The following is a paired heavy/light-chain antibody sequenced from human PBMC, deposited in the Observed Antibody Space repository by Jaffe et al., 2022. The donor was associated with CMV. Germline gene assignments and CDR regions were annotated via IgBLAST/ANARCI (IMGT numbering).Light chain of an antibody. CDR2: DAS. V-gene: IGKV3-11*01. CDR1: QSVTTS. Sequence: EIELTQSPAILSLSPGERATLSCRASQSVTTSLAWYQQKPGQAPRLLIYDASNRATGIPARFSGSGSGTDFTLTISSLEPEDFAVYYCQHRNNRPPLYTFGQGTKLEIK. CDR3: QHRNNRPPLYT. J-gene: IGKJ2*01.
Heavy chain of an antibody. D-gene: IGHD4-4*01. J-gene: IGHJ6*02. CDR1: GVSLSTDEIC. CDR3: ARACTVTRGIPGALGRGANSYHHYYGMDV. V-gene: IGHV2-70*18. Sequence: QVTLRESGPALMKPTQTLTLTCTLSGVSLSTDEICVSWVRQPPGKALEWLALLDWNEAQHFNPRLRSRLTISKDTSKNQVFVTMANIDFVDTATYYCARACTVTRGIPGALGRGANSYHHYYGMDVWGQGTTVIVSS. CDR2: LDWNEAQ.